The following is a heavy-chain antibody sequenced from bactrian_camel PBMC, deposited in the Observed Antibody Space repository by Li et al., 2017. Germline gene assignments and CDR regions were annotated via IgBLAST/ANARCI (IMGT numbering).Heavy chain of an antibody. CDR1: GLTTYPENC. CDR2: IAERDGST. J-gene: IGHJ4*01. D-gene: IGHD4*01. V-gene: IGHV3S61*01. Sequence: QLVESGGGPVQSGGSLKISCAVSGLTTYPENCMAWFRQAEGKEREGVAGIAERDGSTFYGASVKGRFTIRHDVAKHMLYLHMNSLKSEDTAVYSCAPHGRSYVDYNCRAGLGQGTQVTVSS.